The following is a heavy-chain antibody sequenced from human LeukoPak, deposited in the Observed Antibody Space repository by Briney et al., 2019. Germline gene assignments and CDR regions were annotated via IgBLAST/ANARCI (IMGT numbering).Heavy chain of an antibody. CDR2: ISWNGGST. Sequence: PSGGSLRLSCAASGFTFSSSAMSWVRQAPGKGLEWVSGISWNGGSTGYAESVKGRFTISRDNAKNSLYLQMNSLRAEDTAFYYCARGMSFSNYWGQGTLVTVSS. D-gene: IGHD4-11*01. CDR3: ARGMSFSNY. CDR1: GFTFSSSA. J-gene: IGHJ4*02. V-gene: IGHV3-20*04.